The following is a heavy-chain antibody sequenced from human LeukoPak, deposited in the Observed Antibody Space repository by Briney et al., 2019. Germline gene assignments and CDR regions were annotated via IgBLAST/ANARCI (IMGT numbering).Heavy chain of an antibody. V-gene: IGHV3-7*01. CDR1: GFTFSAYL. J-gene: IGHJ4*02. CDR2: IKQDGSEK. D-gene: IGHD5-18*01. CDR3: ARQRGGYGYSY. Sequence: GGSLRLSCAASGFTFSAYLMSWVRQAPGKGLEWVANIKQDGSEKYYVDSVKGRFTIPRDNAKNSLYLQMNSLRAEDTAVYYCARQRGGYGYSYWGQGTLVTVSS.